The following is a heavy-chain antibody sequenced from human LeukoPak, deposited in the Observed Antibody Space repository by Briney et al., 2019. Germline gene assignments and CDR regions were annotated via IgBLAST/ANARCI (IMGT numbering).Heavy chain of an antibody. V-gene: IGHV3-66*01. CDR1: GFTVSSNY. Sequence: GGSLRLSCAASGFTVSSNYMSWVRQAPGKGLEWLSFIYSGGSTYYADSVKSRFTISRDNSKNTLYLQMNSLRAADTAVYYCARVGVVVAATRVYYYGMDVWGQGTTVTVSS. CDR3: ARVGVVVAATRVYYYGMDV. CDR2: IYSGGST. D-gene: IGHD2-15*01. J-gene: IGHJ6*02.